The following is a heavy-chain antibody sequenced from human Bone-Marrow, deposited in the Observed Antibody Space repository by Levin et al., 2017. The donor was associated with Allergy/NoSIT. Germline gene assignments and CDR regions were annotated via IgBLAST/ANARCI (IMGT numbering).Heavy chain of an antibody. CDR3: ARVPSSYYESSDYYNEWFDP. CDR2: MNPKSGNT. Sequence: GGSLRLSCKASGSTFSTYDINWVRQATGHGLEWMGWMNPKSGNTGYAQKFQGRVSMTRNTSISTAYMELRSLRSEYTAVYYCARVPSSYYESSDYYNEWFDPWGQGTLVTVSS. D-gene: IGHD3-22*01. J-gene: IGHJ5*02. V-gene: IGHV1-8*01. CDR1: GSTFSTYD.